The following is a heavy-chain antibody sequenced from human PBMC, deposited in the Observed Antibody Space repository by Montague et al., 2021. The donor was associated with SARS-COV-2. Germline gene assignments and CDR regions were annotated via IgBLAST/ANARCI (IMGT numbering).Heavy chain of an antibody. CDR3: ANFRGTQLLFWTRYYGMDA. V-gene: IGHV4-59*01. D-gene: IGHD2-2*01. CDR2: IYYSGST. J-gene: IGHJ6*02. Sequence: SETLSLTCTVSGGSISSYYWSWIRQPPGRGLQWIGYIYYSGSTNYNPSLKSRVTISVDTSKNHFTLRLNSVTAADTAVYYCANFRGTQLLFWTRYYGMDAWGQGTLVTVSS. CDR1: GGSISSYY.